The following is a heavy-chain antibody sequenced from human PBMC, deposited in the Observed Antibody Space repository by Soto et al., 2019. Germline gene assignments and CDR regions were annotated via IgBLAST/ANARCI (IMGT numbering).Heavy chain of an antibody. CDR1: GGSFGGFA. Sequence: PSETLSLTCAVYGGSFGGFAWSWVRQPPGKGLEWIGEINYSGYTNYNPSLKRRVSISVDKSKNQFSLKLNSVTAADTAVYYCASLSFTIFGVRQDQEYWSQGTFVTVSS. J-gene: IGHJ4*02. CDR2: INYSGYT. CDR3: ASLSFTIFGVRQDQEY. V-gene: IGHV4-34*01. D-gene: IGHD3-3*01.